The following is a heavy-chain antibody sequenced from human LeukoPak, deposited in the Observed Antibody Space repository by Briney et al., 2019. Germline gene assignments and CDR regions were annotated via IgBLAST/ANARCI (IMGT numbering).Heavy chain of an antibody. D-gene: IGHD2-15*01. CDR2: ISGSGAST. V-gene: IGHV3-23*01. CDR1: GFTLNNYA. Sequence: GGSLRLSCAASGFTLNNYAMSWVRQAPGKGLEWVSAISGSGASTYYADSVKGRFTISRGNSKNTLYLQMNSLRAEDTAIYYCARRATPSPHFDYWGQGTLVTVSS. J-gene: IGHJ4*02. CDR3: ARRATPSPHFDY.